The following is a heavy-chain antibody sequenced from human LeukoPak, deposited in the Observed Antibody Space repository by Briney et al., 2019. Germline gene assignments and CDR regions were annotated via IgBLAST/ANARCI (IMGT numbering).Heavy chain of an antibody. D-gene: IGHD3-10*01. V-gene: IGHV3-74*01. CDR3: ATDRGGWTT. Sequence: GGSLRLSCAASGFTFSTYLIHWVRQAPGKGLVWVSRITGDGTNTLCADSVQGRFTISRDNAKNTVYLQMNSLRAEDTAVYYCATDRGGWTTWGQGTLVTVSS. CDR2: ITGDGTNT. J-gene: IGHJ5*02. CDR1: GFTFSTYL.